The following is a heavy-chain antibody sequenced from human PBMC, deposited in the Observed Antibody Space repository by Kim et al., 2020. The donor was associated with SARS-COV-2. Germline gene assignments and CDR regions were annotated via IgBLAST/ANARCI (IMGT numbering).Heavy chain of an antibody. CDR3: ARLYYDSSGYYWGYYYYMDV. J-gene: IGHJ6*03. V-gene: IGHV5-51*01. Sequence: GESLKISCKGSGYSFTSYWIGWVRQMPGKGLEWMGIIYPGDSDTRYSPSFQGQVTISGDKSISTAYLQWSSLKASDTATYYCARLYYDSSGYYWGYYYYMDVWGKGTTVTVSS. CDR1: GYSFTSYW. D-gene: IGHD3-22*01. CDR2: IYPGDSDT.